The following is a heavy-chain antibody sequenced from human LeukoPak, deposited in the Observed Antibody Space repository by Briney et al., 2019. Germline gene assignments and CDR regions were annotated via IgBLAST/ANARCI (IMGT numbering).Heavy chain of an antibody. CDR1: GYTFTNYY. V-gene: IGHV1-2*06. CDR3: ARDGGYCSSTSCYDREENSGSYYKCDCYYYYMDV. CDR2: INPSGGYT. J-gene: IGHJ6*03. Sequence: ASVKVSCKASGYTFTNYYMHWVRQAPGQGLEWMGLINPSGGYTNYAQKFQGRVTMTRDTSISTAYMELSRLRSDDTAVYYCARDGGYCSSTSCYDREENSGSYYKCDCYYYYMDVWGKGTTVTISS. D-gene: IGHD2-2*01.